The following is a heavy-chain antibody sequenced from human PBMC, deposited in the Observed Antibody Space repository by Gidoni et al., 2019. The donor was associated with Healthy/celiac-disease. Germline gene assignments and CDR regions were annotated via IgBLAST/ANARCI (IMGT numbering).Heavy chain of an antibody. J-gene: IGHJ4*02. CDR3: ARGRSPYSRMGYFDY. D-gene: IGHD6-13*01. CDR1: GGSFSGYY. Sequence: QVQLQQWGAGLLKPSETLSLTCAVYGGSFSGYYWSWIRQPPGKGLEWIGEINHSGSTNYNPSLKSRVTISVDTSKNQFSLKLSSVTAADTAVYYCARGRSPYSRMGYFDYWGQGTLVTVSS. CDR2: INHSGST. V-gene: IGHV4-34*01.